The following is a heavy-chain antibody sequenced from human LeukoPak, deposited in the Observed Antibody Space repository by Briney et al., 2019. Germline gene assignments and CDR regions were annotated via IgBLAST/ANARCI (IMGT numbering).Heavy chain of an antibody. V-gene: IGHV3-23*01. D-gene: IGHD2-8*01. CDR1: GFIFSGYA. CDR3: AKDRSCINHVCHGDFDY. Sequence: PGGALRVSCAASGFIFSGYAMSWGRQAPGKGVGWVSTISGSGGITYYADSVKGRFTISRDNSKNTVYLQMNSIRAENTALYYRAKDRSCINHVCHGDFDYCGQGTLVTVYS. J-gene: IGHJ4*02. CDR2: ISGSGGIT.